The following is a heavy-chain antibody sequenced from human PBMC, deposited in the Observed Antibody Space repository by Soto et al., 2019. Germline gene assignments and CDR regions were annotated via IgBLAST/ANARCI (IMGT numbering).Heavy chain of an antibody. J-gene: IGHJ4*02. CDR1: GGTFSSYA. D-gene: IGHD1-26*01. Sequence: QVQLVQSGAAVKKPGSSVKVSCKASGGTFSSYAISWVRQAPGQGLEWMGGIIPIFGTANYAQKFQGRVTITADESTSTAYMELSSLRSEDTAVYYCARLFGIVGATNADYWGQGTLVTVSS. V-gene: IGHV1-69*12. CDR3: ARLFGIVGATNADY. CDR2: IIPIFGTA.